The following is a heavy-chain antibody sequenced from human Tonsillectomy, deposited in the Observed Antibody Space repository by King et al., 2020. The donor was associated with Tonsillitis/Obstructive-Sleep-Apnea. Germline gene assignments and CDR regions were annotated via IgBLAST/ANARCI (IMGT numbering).Heavy chain of an antibody. J-gene: IGHJ4*02. CDR3: TTEENSNQ. CDR1: GLSFTNAW. V-gene: IGHV3-15*05. CDR2: IKRKLDVGTA. Sequence: VQLVESGGGLVKPGGSLRLSVAASGLSFTNAWRTGVAQIPGKGLEWVGRIKRKLDVGTAHYAAPVKGRFTISRDDSENTLYLQMNSLKTEDTGVYYCTTEENSNQWGQGTLVTVSS. D-gene: IGHD4-11*01.